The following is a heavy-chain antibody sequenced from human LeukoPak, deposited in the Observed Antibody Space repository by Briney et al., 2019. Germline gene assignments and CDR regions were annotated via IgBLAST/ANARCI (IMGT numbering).Heavy chain of an antibody. CDR2: ISSSSSYI. V-gene: IGHV3-21*01. CDR3: AREGITIFGVVMGFDY. Sequence: GGSLRLSCAASGFTFSSYSMNWVRQAPGKGLEWVSSISSSSSYIYYADSVKGRFTISRDNAKNSLYLQMDSLRAEDTAVYYCAREGITIFGVVMGFDYWGQGTLVTVSS. J-gene: IGHJ4*02. CDR1: GFTFSSYS. D-gene: IGHD3-3*01.